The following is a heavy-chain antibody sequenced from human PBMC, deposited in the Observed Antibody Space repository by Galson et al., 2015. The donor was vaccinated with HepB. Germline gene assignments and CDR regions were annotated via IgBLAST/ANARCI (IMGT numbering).Heavy chain of an antibody. J-gene: IGHJ4*02. CDR2: MYTGGST. V-gene: IGHV4-4*07. Sequence: SETLSLTCSVSGDSITSYYWTWIRQPAGKGLEWIGRMYTGGSTTYNPSLKSRDTMSEDKSKKTFSLRLTSVTAADTAVYYCATFGVLTHSKPLNDYFDWWGQGTLVSVSS. D-gene: IGHD3-3*01. CDR1: GDSITSYY. CDR3: ATFGVLTHSKPLNDYFDW.